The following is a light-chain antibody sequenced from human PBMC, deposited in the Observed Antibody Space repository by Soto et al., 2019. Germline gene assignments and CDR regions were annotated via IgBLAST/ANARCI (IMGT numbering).Light chain of an antibody. CDR1: SSNIGNNF. V-gene: IGLV1-51*01. J-gene: IGLJ2*01. CDR3: GTWDYSLSVVL. Sequence: QSVLTQPPSVSAAPGQKVTISCSGGSSNIGNNFVSWYQQLPGTAPKLLIYDNDMRPSGIPDRFSGSKSGTSATLGITGLQTGDEADYYCGTWDYSLSVVLFGGGTKLTVL. CDR2: DND.